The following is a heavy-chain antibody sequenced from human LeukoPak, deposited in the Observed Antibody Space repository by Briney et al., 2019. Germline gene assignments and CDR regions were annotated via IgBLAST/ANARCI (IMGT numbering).Heavy chain of an antibody. J-gene: IGHJ4*02. CDR1: GFTFSSYA. D-gene: IGHD5-18*01. V-gene: IGHV3-30*04. CDR3: ARGWIQLWLDY. CDR2: ISYDGSNK. Sequence: GGSLRLSCAASGFTFSSYAMHWVRQAPGKGLEWVAVISYDGSNKYYADSVKGRFTISRDNSKNTLYLQMNSLRAEDTAVYYCARGWIQLWLDYWGQGTLVTVSS.